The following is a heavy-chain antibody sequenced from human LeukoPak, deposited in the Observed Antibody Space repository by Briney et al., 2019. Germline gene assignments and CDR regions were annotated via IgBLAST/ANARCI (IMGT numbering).Heavy chain of an antibody. CDR1: GFPFSSYA. D-gene: IGHD2-15*01. J-gene: IGHJ6*02. CDR2: ISDSGGST. CDR3: VRGYSFGPYGMDV. Sequence: GGSLRLSCAASGFPFSSYAIYWVRQAPGKGLEYVSAISDSGGSTYYADSVKGRFTISRDNSKNTLYLQMSSLRAEDTAVYFCVRGYSFGPYGMDVWGQGTTVTVSS. V-gene: IGHV3-64D*09.